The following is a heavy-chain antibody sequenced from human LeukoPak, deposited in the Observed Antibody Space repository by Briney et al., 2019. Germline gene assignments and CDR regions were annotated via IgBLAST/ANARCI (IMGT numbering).Heavy chain of an antibody. CDR3: ARHEAGGYSGI. D-gene: IGHD5-18*01. Sequence: PSETLSLTCTVSGGSISNYYWSWIRQPPGKGLEWIGYIYYSGSTNYNPSLKSRVTISVDTSKNQFSLKLNSVTAADTAVYYCARHEAGGYSGIWGQGTMVTVSS. CDR1: GGSISNYY. CDR2: IYYSGST. J-gene: IGHJ3*02. V-gene: IGHV4-59*08.